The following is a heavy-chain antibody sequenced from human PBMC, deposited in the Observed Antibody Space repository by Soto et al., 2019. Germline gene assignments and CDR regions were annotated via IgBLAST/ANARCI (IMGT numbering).Heavy chain of an antibody. CDR2: ISYDGSNK. CDR1: GFPFSIYG. V-gene: IGHV3-30*18. Sequence: GGSLRLSCAASGFPFSIYGMHLVRQSPGKGLEWVAVISYDGSNKYYADSVKGRFTISRDNSKNTLYLQMNSLRDEDTAVYYCAKDSQQQLVRYYGMDVWGQGTTVTVSS. CDR3: AKDSQQQLVRYYGMDV. J-gene: IGHJ6*02. D-gene: IGHD6-13*01.